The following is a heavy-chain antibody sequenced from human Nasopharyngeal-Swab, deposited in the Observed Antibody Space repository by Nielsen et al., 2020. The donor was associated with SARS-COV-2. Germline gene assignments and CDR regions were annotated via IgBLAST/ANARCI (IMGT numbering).Heavy chain of an antibody. J-gene: IGHJ4*02. Sequence: SETLSLTCTVSGGSIGSYYWSWVRQPPGKGLEWIGYIYYSGINNYNPSLKSRVTISVDTSKNQFSLKMSSVTAADTAVYYCAAFWSGYYTGMNYWGQGTLVTVSS. D-gene: IGHD3-3*01. CDR3: AAFWSGYYTGMNY. V-gene: IGHV4-59*01. CDR2: IYYSGIN. CDR1: GGSIGSYY.